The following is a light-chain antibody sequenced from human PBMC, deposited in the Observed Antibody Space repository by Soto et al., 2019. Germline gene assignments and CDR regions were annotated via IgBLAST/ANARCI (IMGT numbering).Light chain of an antibody. Sequence: EIVLTQSPGTLSLSPGERATLSCRASQSVSSSYLAWYQQKPGQAPRLLIYGESSMATGIPDRFSGSGSGTDFTLTISRLEPEDFAVYYCQQYGSSRGFTFGPGTKVDIK. V-gene: IGKV3-20*01. CDR3: QQYGSSRGFT. CDR1: QSVSSSY. CDR2: GES. J-gene: IGKJ3*01.